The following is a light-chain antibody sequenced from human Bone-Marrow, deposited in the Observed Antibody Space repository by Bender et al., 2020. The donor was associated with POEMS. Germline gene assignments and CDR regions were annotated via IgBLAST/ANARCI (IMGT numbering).Light chain of an antibody. CDR2: QDD. CDR3: QAWDDSAYV. Sequence: SDELTQPPSVSVSPGQTASITCSGDSLGDSFVYWYRQKPGQSPVLLIYQDDRRLSGIPGRFSGSRSGNTATLTISGTQAMDEADYYCQAWDDSAYVFGTGTTVIVL. J-gene: IGLJ1*01. V-gene: IGLV3-1*01. CDR1: SLGDSF.